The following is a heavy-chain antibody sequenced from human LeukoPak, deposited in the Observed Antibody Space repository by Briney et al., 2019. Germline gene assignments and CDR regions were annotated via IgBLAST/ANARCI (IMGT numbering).Heavy chain of an antibody. J-gene: IGHJ4*02. V-gene: IGHV3-53*01. CDR2: IYSGGST. CDR1: GFTVSSNY. D-gene: IGHD3-16*01. CDR3: ARNDYNFDY. Sequence: GGSLRLSCAASGFTVSSNYMSWVRQAPGKGLEWGSVIYSGGSTYYADSVQGRFTISRDNAKNSLYLQMSSLRAEDTAVYYCARNDYNFDYWGQGTLVTVSS.